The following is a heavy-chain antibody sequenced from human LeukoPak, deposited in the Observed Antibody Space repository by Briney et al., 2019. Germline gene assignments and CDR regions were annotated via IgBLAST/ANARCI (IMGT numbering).Heavy chain of an antibody. CDR3: ARGSGRGIVLGTVAIPPGYF. CDR1: GFNFRSYP. V-gene: IGHV3-30*15. D-gene: IGHD2-21*01. J-gene: IGHJ4*02. CDR2: ISHHGITE. Sequence: PGGSLRLSCAASGFNFRSYPMHWVRQAPGKGLEWVAFISHHGITEYYAGSVEGRYTISRDNSKNVVDLQMSSLRFEDTAIYYCARGSGRGIVLGTVAIPPGYFWGQGTLVTVSS.